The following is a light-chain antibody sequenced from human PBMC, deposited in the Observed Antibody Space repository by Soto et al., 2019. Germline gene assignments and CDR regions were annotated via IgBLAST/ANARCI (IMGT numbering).Light chain of an antibody. CDR1: SSNIGARYD. CDR2: GNS. Sequence: QLVLTQPPSVSGAPGQRVTISCTGSSSNIGARYDVHWYQQLPGTAPKLLIYGNSNRPSGVPDRFSGSRSGTSASLAITGLQAEDEADYYCQSYDSSLSGHVVFGGGTKVTVL. J-gene: IGLJ2*01. V-gene: IGLV1-40*01. CDR3: QSYDSSLSGHVV.